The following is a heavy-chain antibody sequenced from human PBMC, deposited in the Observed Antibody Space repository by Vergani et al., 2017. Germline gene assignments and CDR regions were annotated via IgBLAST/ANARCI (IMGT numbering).Heavy chain of an antibody. CDR3: SRGKYYSVSTSHFRVRYFDF. CDR2: IDNSGTG. CDR1: GDSIISRSYY. J-gene: IGHJ2*01. V-gene: IGHV4-39*01. D-gene: IGHD3-16*01. Sequence: QMQLQESGPGLVKASETLSLTCTVSGDSIISRSYYWGWIRQPPGKGLRWIGSIDNSGTGDSSSSLKSRVTISVDTSKNQFSLRLTPVTAADTAVYYCSRGKYYSVSTSHFRVRYFDFWGRATLVTVPS.